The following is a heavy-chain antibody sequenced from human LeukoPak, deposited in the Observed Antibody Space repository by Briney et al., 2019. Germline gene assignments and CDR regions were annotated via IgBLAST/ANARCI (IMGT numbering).Heavy chain of an antibody. CDR2: IYYSGSA. J-gene: IGHJ4*02. V-gene: IGHV4-39*07. CDR3: TRGHLSGYISD. D-gene: IGHD6-19*01. CDR1: GGSISSSSYY. Sequence: SETLSLTCTVSGGSISSSSYYWGWIRQPPGKGLEWIGSIYYSGSAYYNPSLRSRVTISVDTSKNQFSLGLSSVTAADTAVYFCTRGHLSGYISDWGQGTLVTVSS.